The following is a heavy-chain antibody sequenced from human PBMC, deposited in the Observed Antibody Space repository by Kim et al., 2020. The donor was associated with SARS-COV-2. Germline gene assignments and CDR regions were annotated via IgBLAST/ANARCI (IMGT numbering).Heavy chain of an antibody. J-gene: IGHJ4*02. D-gene: IGHD6-13*01. CDR2: K. CDR3: AKDWNSSSSSCLLDY. Sequence: KYYADSVKGRFTISRDNSKNTLYLQMNSLRAEDTAVYYCAKDWNSSSSSCLLDYWGQGTLVTVSS. V-gene: IGHV3-33*06.